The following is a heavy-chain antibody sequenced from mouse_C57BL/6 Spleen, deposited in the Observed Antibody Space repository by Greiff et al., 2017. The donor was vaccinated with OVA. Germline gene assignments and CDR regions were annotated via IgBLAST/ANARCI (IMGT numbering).Heavy chain of an antibody. CDR2: IRLKSDNYAT. CDR3: TLITTVVDYFDY. V-gene: IGHV6-3*01. D-gene: IGHD1-1*01. J-gene: IGHJ2*01. Sequence: LQQSGGGLVQPGGSMKLSCVASGFTFSNYWMNWVRQSPEKGLEWVAQIRLKSDNYATHYAESVKGRFTISRDDSKSSVYLQMNNLRAEDTGIYYCTLITTVVDYFDYWGQGTTLTVSS. CDR1: GFTFSNYW.